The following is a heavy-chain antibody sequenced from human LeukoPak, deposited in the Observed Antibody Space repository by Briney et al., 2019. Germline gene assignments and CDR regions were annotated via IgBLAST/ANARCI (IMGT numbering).Heavy chain of an antibody. V-gene: IGHV3-30*18. J-gene: IGHJ4*02. CDR2: ISYDGSNE. CDR1: GFTFSSYG. CDR3: AKATYSSSWNPGDY. Sequence: GGSLRLSCAASGFTFSSYGMHWVRQAPGKGLEWVAVISYDGSNEYYADSVKGRFTISRDNSKNTLYLQTNSLRAEDTAVYYCAKATYSSSWNPGDYWGQGTLVTVSS. D-gene: IGHD6-13*01.